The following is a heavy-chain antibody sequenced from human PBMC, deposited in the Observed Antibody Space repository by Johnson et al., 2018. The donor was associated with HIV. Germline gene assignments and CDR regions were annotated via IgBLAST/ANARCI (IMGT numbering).Heavy chain of an antibody. CDR3: ARGSWSSGSYGIWYAFDI. V-gene: IGHV3-30*03. CDR1: GLTFSSYG. J-gene: IGHJ3*02. CDR2: ISYDGSDK. D-gene: IGHD1-26*01. Sequence: QVQLVESGGGLVQPGGSLRLSCAASGLTFSSYGMSWVRQAPGKGLEWVAVISYDGSDKYYADSEKGRFTISRDNSKNTLYLQMNSLRAEDTAVYYCARGSWSSGSYGIWYAFDIWGQGTKVTVSS.